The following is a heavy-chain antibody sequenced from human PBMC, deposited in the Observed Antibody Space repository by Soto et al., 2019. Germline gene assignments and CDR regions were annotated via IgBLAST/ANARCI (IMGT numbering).Heavy chain of an antibody. CDR3: AKDIARYRGYEVAFAI. Sequence: VQLVESGGGWVQPGRSLRLSCAASGFTCDDYAMHWVRQAPGTGLEWVSGLSWNGISIGDADSVKGRFTISRDNAKNSLYLQMNSLRAEDTAFYSCAKDIARYRGYEVAFAIWGQGTMVTVSS. CDR1: GFTCDDYA. J-gene: IGHJ3*02. D-gene: IGHD5-12*01. V-gene: IGHV3-9*01. CDR2: LSWNGISI.